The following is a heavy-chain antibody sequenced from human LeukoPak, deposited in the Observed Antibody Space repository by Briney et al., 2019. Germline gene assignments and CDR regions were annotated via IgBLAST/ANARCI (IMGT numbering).Heavy chain of an antibody. D-gene: IGHD5-24*01. CDR1: GFTFSSYG. CDR2: ISTSSNRI. J-gene: IGHJ4*02. Sequence: GGSLRLSCAASGFTFSSYGMNWVRQAPGKGLEWVSYISTSSNRIDYADSVKGRFTMSRDNAKNLLYLQMNSLRDEDTAVYYCARADRDGNKRFLDWGQGTLVTVSS. V-gene: IGHV3-48*02. CDR3: ARADRDGNKRFLD.